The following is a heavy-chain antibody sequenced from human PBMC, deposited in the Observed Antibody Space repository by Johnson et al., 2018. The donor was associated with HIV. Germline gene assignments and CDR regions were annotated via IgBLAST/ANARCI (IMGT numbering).Heavy chain of an antibody. J-gene: IGHJ3*02. D-gene: IGHD1-1*01. Sequence: VQLVESGGGLVQPGGSLRLSCAASGFTFSSYGMHWVRQAPGKGLEWVAFIRYDGSNKYYADSVKGRFTISRDNSKNMLYLQMNSLRAEDTAVYYCTTGVFHAFDMWGQGTMVTVSS. V-gene: IGHV3-30*02. CDR2: IRYDGSNK. CDR3: TTGVFHAFDM. CDR1: GFTFSSYG.